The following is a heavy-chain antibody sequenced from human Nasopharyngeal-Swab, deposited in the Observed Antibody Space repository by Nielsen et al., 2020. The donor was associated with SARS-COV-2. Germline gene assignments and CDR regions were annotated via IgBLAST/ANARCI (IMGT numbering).Heavy chain of an antibody. J-gene: IGHJ4*02. V-gene: IGHV3-9*01. CDR2: ISWNSGSI. D-gene: IGHD3-22*01. Sequence: VRQAPGKGLEWVSGISWNSGSIGYADSVKGRFTISRDNAKNSLYLQMNSLRAEDTALYCCAKVDYDSSGYDYWGQGTLVTVSS. CDR3: AKVDYDSSGYDY.